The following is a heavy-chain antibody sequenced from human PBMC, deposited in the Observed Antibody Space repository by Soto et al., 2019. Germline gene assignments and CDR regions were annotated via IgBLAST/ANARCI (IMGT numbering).Heavy chain of an antibody. CDR2: ISYDGSNK. V-gene: IGHV3-30*18. Sequence: QVQLVESGGGVVQPGRSLRLSCAASGFTFSSYGMHWVRQAPGKGLEWVAVISYDGSNKYYADSVKGRFTISRDNSKNTLYPQMNSLRAEDTAVYYCAKDDPLTGDLWMPPSYGMDVWGQGTTVTVSS. J-gene: IGHJ6*02. CDR1: GFTFSSYG. CDR3: AKDDPLTGDLWMPPSYGMDV. D-gene: IGHD7-27*01.